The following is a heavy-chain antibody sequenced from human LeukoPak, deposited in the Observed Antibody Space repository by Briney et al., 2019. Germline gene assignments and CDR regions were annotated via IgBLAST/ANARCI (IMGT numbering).Heavy chain of an antibody. CDR3: AKEMGGAIDY. CDR1: GFTFSSYG. V-gene: IGHV3-30*18. CDR2: ISYDGSNK. Sequence: GGSLRLSCAASGFTFSSYGMHRVRQAPGKGLEWVAVISYDGSNKYYADSVKGRFTISRDNSKNTLYLQMYSLRAEDTAVYYCAKEMGGAIDYWGQGTLVTVSS. D-gene: IGHD2-15*01. J-gene: IGHJ4*02.